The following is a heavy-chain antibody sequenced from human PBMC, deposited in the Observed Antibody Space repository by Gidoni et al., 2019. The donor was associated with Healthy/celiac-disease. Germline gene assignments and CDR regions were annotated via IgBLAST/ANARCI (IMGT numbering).Heavy chain of an antibody. CDR2: ISYDGSNK. CDR3: AKDRLAYCSGGSCYGHDY. Sequence: QVQLVESGGGVVQPGRSLRLSCSASGFTLSRYGMQGVLPAPGKGLEWVAVISYDGSNKYYADSVKGRFTISRDNSKNTLYLQMNSLRAEDTAVYYCAKDRLAYCSGGSCYGHDYWGQGTLVTVSS. D-gene: IGHD2-15*01. CDR1: GFTLSRYG. J-gene: IGHJ4*02. V-gene: IGHV3-30*18.